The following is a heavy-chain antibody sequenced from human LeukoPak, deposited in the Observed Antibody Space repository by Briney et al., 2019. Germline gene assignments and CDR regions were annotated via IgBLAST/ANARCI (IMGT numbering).Heavy chain of an antibody. CDR1: GGSFSGYY. CDR3: ARDKYSSSSLDY. J-gene: IGHJ4*02. CDR2: INHSGST. Sequence: SETLSLTCAVYGGSFSGYYWSWIRQPPGKGLEWIGEINHSGSTNYNPSLKSRVTMSVDTSKNQFSLKLSSVTAADTAVYYCARDKYSSSSLDYWGQGTLVTVSS. V-gene: IGHV4-34*01. D-gene: IGHD6-6*01.